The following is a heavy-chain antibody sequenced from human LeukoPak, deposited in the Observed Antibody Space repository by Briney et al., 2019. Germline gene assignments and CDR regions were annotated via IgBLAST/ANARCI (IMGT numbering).Heavy chain of an antibody. V-gene: IGHV3-74*01. CDR2: INTDGSGA. CDR1: GFTFSKYW. CDR3: VSFIEERD. J-gene: IGHJ4*02. D-gene: IGHD1-26*01. Sequence: GGSLRLSCAASGFTFSKYWMHWVRQPPGKGPVWVSKINTDGSGAIYADSVRGRFTISRDNAKNTVYLQMNSLRVEDTAVYYRVSFIEERDWGQGTLVTVPS.